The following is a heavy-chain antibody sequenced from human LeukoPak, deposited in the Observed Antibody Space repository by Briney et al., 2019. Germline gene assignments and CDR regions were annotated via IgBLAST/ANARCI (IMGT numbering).Heavy chain of an antibody. Sequence: GGSLRLSCEASGFTFSNYAMHWVRQAPGNGLEWVSIISSGGVYEYYADSVKGRFTISRDNSKNTLYLQLNSLRPEDTAVYYCARDSTYYYDSGSSGPHYFDNWGQGTLVTVSS. J-gene: IGHJ4*02. CDR2: ISSGGVYE. CDR1: GFTFSNYA. D-gene: IGHD3-10*01. V-gene: IGHV3-30*01. CDR3: ARDSTYYYDSGSSGPHYFDN.